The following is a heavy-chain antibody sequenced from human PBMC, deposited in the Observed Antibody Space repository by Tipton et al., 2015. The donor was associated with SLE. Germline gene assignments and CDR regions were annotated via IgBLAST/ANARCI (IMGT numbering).Heavy chain of an antibody. J-gene: IGHJ4*02. Sequence: SLRLSCAASGFTFSDYYMSWIRQAPGKGLEWVSYISSSGTTMYYVDSVKGRFTISRDNAKNSLYLQMNSLRTEDTALYYCARGLAAAFDYWGQGTLVTVSS. D-gene: IGHD6-13*01. CDR2: ISSSGTTM. CDR1: GFTFSDYY. V-gene: IGHV3-11*01. CDR3: ARGLAAAFDY.